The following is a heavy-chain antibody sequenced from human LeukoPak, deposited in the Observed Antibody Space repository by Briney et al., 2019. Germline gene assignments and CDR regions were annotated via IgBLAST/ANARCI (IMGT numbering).Heavy chain of an antibody. CDR3: AKDSLSPDCSSTSCYGYFDY. J-gene: IGHJ4*02. CDR1: GFTFSSYW. CDR2: IKQDGSEK. V-gene: IGHV3-7*01. Sequence: GGSLRLSCAASGFTFSSYWMSWVRQAPGKGLEWVANIKQDGSEKYYVDSVKGRFTISRDNAKNSLYLQMNSLRAEDTAVYYCAKDSLSPDCSSTSCYGYFDYWGQGTLVTVSS. D-gene: IGHD2-2*01.